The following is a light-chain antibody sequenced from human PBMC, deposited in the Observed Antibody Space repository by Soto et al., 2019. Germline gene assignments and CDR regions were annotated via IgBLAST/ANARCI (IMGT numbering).Light chain of an antibody. CDR3: QQSYSSPRT. V-gene: IGKV1-39*01. Sequence: IQMTQSPSTLSASVGDRVTMTCRASQSISIYLNWYQQRPGRAPSLLIYAASNLQSGVPSRFSGSGSGTDFTLTISSLQPEDFATYYCQQSYSSPRTFGQGSKVEIK. CDR1: QSISIY. CDR2: AAS. J-gene: IGKJ1*01.